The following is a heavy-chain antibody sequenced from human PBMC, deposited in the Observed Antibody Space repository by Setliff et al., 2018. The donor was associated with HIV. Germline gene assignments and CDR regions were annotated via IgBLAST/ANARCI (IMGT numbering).Heavy chain of an antibody. J-gene: IGHJ5*02. CDR3: ARDRRSIFGVDTKNWFDP. V-gene: IGHV4-59*12. Sequence: SETLSLTCTVSGGSISTYYWSWIRQSPGKGLEWIGYIYYSGSTKYNPSLKSRLTISVDTSKNQFSLKLSSVTAADTAVYYCARDRRSIFGVDTKNWFDPWGQGTLVTVSS. CDR1: GGSISTYY. CDR2: IYYSGST. D-gene: IGHD3-3*01.